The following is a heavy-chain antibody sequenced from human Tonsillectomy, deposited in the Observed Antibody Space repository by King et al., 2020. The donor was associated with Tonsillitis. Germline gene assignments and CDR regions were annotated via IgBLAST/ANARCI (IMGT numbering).Heavy chain of an antibody. J-gene: IGHJ4*02. CDR2: ISGSGGST. CDR1: GFTFSSYA. V-gene: IGHV3-23*04. Sequence: VQLVESGGGLVQPGGSLRLSCAASGFTFSSYAMSWVRQAPGKGLEWVSTISGSGGSTYYADSVKGRFTLSRDNSKNMLFLQMNSLRAEDRALYYCAKPMTTVARPYFDYWGQGTLVTVSS. D-gene: IGHD4-23*01. CDR3: AKPMTTVARPYFDY.